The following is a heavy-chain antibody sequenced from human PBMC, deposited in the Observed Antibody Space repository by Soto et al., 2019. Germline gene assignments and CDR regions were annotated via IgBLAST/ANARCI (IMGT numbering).Heavy chain of an antibody. V-gene: IGHV1-69*01. CDR1: ADPFHSYS. CDR2: ITPVFGTA. CDR3: ARSLEGTTVTNWFDP. J-gene: IGHJ5*02. Sequence: QVQLVQSGAEVKKPGSSVTVSCKASADPFHSYSLRWLRQAPGQRLEWMGGITPVFGTADYAQSFEDRLTITADDSTSTVYMELSSLRSDDTAVYYCARSLEGTTVTNWFDPWGQGALVTVSS. D-gene: IGHD4-17*01.